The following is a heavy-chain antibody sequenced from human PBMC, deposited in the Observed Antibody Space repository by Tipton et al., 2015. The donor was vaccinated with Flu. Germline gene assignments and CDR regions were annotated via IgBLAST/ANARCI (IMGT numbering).Heavy chain of an antibody. V-gene: IGHV1-69*01. Sequence: QLVQSGAEVKKPGSSVKVSCKASGGTFSSYAISWVRQAPGQGLEWMGGIIPIFGTANYAQRFQGRVTITADESTSTAYMELSSLRSEDTAVYYCARDPGRGNLLVLPYYYYGMDVWGQGTTVTVSS. CDR3: ARDPGRGNLLVLPYYYYGMDV. J-gene: IGHJ6*02. D-gene: IGHD2-15*01. CDR2: IIPIFGTA. CDR1: GGTFSSYA.